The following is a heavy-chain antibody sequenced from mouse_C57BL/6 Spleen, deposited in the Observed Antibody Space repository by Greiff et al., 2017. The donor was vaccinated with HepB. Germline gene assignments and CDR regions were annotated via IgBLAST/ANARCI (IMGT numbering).Heavy chain of an antibody. CDR1: GYTFTSYG. V-gene: IGHV1-81*01. CDR3: ARYYDYVFAMDY. J-gene: IGHJ4*01. D-gene: IGHD2-4*01. CDR2: IYPRSGNT. Sequence: VQLQQSGAELARPGASVKLSCKASGYTFTSYGISWVKQRTGQGLEWIGEIYPRSGNTYYNEKFKGKATLTADKSSSTAYMQLLSLTSEDSAVCFCARYYDYVFAMDYWGQGTSVTVSS.